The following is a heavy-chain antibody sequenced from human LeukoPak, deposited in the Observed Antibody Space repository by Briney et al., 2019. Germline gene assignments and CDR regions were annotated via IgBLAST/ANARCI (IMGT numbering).Heavy chain of an antibody. CDR3: ARPIDQNLGVFDH. CDR1: GFTFSNAW. Sequence: GGSLRLSCAASGFTFSNAWMSWVRQAPGKGLEWVSSISSSSSYIYYADSVKGRFTISRDNAKNSLYLQMNSLRAEDTAVYYCARPIDQNLGVFDHWGQGTLVTVSS. D-gene: IGHD3-16*01. CDR2: ISSSSSYI. J-gene: IGHJ4*02. V-gene: IGHV3-21*01.